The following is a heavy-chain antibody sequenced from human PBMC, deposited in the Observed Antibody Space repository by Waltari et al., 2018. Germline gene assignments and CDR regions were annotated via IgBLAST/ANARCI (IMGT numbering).Heavy chain of an antibody. J-gene: IGHJ4*02. CDR2: IYTSGST. CDR1: GGYIRRGSYY. V-gene: IGHV4-61*09. D-gene: IGHD3-10*01. CDR3: ARGRIYYYGSGSYLDY. Sequence: QVQLQESGPGLVKPSQTLSLTCTGSGGYIRRGSYYWSWIRQPAGKGLEWIGYIYTSGSTNYNPSLKSRVTISVDTSKNQFSLKLSSVTAADTAVYYCARGRIYYYGSGSYLDYWGQGTLVTVSS.